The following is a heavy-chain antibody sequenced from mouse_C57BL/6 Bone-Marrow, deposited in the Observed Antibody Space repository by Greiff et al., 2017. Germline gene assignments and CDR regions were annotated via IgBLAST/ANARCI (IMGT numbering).Heavy chain of an antibody. CDR1: GYTFTSYW. D-gene: IGHD1-1*01. J-gene: IGHJ3*01. V-gene: IGHV1-64*01. CDR2: IHPNSGST. CDR3: ARAPYYYGSSLAY. Sequence: ESGAELVKPGASVKLSCKASGYTFTSYWLHWVKQRPGQGLEWIGMIHPNSGSTNYNEKFKSKATLTVDKSSSTAYMQLSSLTSEDSAVYYCARAPYYYGSSLAYWGQGSLVTVSA.